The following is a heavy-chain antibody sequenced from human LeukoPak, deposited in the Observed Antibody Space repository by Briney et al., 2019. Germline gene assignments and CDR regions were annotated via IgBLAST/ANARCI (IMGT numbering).Heavy chain of an antibody. D-gene: IGHD3-3*01. Sequence: SETLSLTCAVYGGSFSFHYWSWIRQPPGKGLEWIGEINHSGSPNYNPSLKSRVTISVDTSKNQFSLKLSSVTAADTAVYYCARVGYGTYYDFWSGYHIADPKRRGFDPWGQGTLVTVSS. CDR2: INHSGSP. V-gene: IGHV4-34*01. CDR1: GGSFSFHY. CDR3: ARVGYGTYYDFWSGYHIADPKRRGFDP. J-gene: IGHJ5*02.